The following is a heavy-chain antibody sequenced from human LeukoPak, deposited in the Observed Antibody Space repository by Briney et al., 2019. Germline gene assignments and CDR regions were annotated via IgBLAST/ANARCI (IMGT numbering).Heavy chain of an antibody. Sequence: GGSLRLSRAASGFTACRNYMSWVCRAPGKGLEWVSVIYSGGSTDYANSVKGRFAISRDNSKNMLYLQLKSLRAEDTAVYYFAVVDNGSGRYFDYWGQGTLVTVSS. CDR3: AVVDNGSGRYFDY. V-gene: IGHV3-53*01. CDR2: IYSGGST. CDR1: GFTACRNY. J-gene: IGHJ4*02. D-gene: IGHD3-10*01.